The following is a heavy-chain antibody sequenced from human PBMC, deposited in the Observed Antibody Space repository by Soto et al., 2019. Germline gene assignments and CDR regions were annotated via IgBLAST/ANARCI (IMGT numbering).Heavy chain of an antibody. CDR1: GRTLSEIS. Sequence: ASVKVSCKVSGRTLSEISIHWVRQAPGRGPEWMGGFDPEYGKTTYAQKFQGRFTMTEDTSTDTAYMELSSLRSDDTAVYYCATDEGDSFNLNYIYMDVWGKGNTVTVSS. J-gene: IGHJ6*03. CDR2: FDPEYGKT. V-gene: IGHV1-24*01. CDR3: ATDEGDSFNLNYIYMDV. D-gene: IGHD3-16*01.